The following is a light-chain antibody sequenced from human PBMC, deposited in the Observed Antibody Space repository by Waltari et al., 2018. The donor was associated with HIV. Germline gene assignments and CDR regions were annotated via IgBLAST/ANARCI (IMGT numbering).Light chain of an antibody. V-gene: IGLV2-14*03. Sequence: QSALTQPASVSGSPGQSITISCIGTSSDVGGYNYVSWYQQHPGKAPKLMIYDVSNRPSEFSVRSSVSKSGNTASLTISGLQAEDEAEYYCSSYTNSSTLEVFGTGTKVTVL. CDR2: DVS. J-gene: IGLJ1*01. CDR1: SSDVGGYNY. CDR3: SSYTNSSTLEV.